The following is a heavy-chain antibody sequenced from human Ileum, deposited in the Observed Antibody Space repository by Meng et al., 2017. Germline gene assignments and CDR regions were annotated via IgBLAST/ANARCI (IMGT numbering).Heavy chain of an antibody. CDR2: ITAAGTVM. CDR1: GFSLRDHE. Sequence: GESLKISCVASGFSLRDHEMTWVRQAPGRGLEWISYITAAGTVMYYADSVKGRFTISRDNAKNSLYLQMNTLRADDSALYYCVKDRASGDYNIFTGYYSYDYWGQGTLVTVSS. V-gene: IGHV3-48*03. CDR3: VKDRASGDYNIFTGYYSYDY. J-gene: IGHJ4*02. D-gene: IGHD3-9*01.